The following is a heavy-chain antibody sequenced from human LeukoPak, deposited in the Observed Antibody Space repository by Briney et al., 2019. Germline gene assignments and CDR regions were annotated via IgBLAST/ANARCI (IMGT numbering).Heavy chain of an antibody. CDR1: GGSISSYY. D-gene: IGHD3-22*01. CDR2: IYTSGST. Sequence: SETLSLTCTVSGGSISSYYWSWIRQPAGKGLEWIGRIYTSGSTNYNPSLKSRVTISVDTSKNQFSLKLSSVTAADTAVYYCARAQPAPAYYYDSSGYYAFDIWGQGTMVTVSS. CDR3: ARAQPAPAYYYDSSGYYAFDI. V-gene: IGHV4-4*07. J-gene: IGHJ3*02.